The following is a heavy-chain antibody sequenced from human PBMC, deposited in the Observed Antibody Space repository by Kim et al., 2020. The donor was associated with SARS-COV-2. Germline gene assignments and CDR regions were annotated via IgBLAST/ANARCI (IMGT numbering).Heavy chain of an antibody. D-gene: IGHD3-9*01. CDR3: AGTYYDILTGPPWYFRH. CDR2: IYPGDADP. J-gene: IGHJ1*01. CDR1: GYTFTSYW. V-gene: IGHV5-51*01. Sequence: GESLKISCKDSGYTFTSYWIGWVRQMPGKGLEWMGSIYPGDADPRYSPSFQGQVTISADKSISTAYLQWSSLKASDTAMYYCAGTYYDILTGPPWYFRHWGQGTLVTVSS.